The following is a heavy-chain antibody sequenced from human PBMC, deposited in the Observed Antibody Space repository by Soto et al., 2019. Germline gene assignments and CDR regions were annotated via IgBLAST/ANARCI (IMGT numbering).Heavy chain of an antibody. CDR1: RFTFSDYY. CDR2: ISGSSTYT. V-gene: IGHV3-11*06. Sequence: GSLRLSCAASRFTFSDYYMTWVRQAPGKGLEWLSYISGSSTYTNYADSVKGRFTISRDNAKNSLYLQMTSLRPEDTAVYYCASGAAFYYDTSRYWGQGTLVTVSS. CDR3: ASGAAFYYDTSRY. J-gene: IGHJ4*02. D-gene: IGHD3-22*01.